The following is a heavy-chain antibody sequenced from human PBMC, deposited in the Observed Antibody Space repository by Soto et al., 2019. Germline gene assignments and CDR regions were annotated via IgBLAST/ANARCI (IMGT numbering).Heavy chain of an antibody. CDR2: IYYSGST. CDR3: ARGILQYYYGMDV. CDR1: GGSISSGGYY. V-gene: IGHV4-31*03. Sequence: PSETLSLTCTVSGGSISSGGYYWSWIRQHPGKGPEWIGYIYYSGSTYYNPSLKSRVTISVDTSKNQFSLKLSSVTAADTAVYYCARGILQYYYGMDVWGQGTTVTVSS. D-gene: IGHD4-4*01. J-gene: IGHJ6*02.